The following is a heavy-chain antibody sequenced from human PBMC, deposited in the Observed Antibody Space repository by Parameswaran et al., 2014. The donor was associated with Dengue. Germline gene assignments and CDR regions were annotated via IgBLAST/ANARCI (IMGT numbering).Heavy chain of an antibody. V-gene: IGHV4-30-4*01. CDR3: ARDRARSPGWQQLVSNWFDP. Sequence: PGKGLEWIGYIYYSGSTYYNPSLKSRVTISVDTSKNQFSLKLSSVTAADTAVYYCARDRARSPGWQQLVSNWFDPWGQGTLVTVSS. D-gene: IGHD6-13*01. J-gene: IGHJ5*02. CDR2: IYYSGST.